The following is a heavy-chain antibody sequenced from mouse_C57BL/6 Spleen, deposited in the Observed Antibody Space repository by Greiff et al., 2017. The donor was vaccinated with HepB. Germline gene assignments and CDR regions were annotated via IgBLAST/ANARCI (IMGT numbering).Heavy chain of an antibody. CDR2: IYPRDGST. V-gene: IGHV1-85*01. D-gene: IGHD1-1*01. CDR1: GYTFTSYD. J-gene: IGHJ2*01. CDR3: ARGGTTVVEDFDY. Sequence: VKLVESGPELVKPGASVKLSCKASGYTFTSYDINWVKQRPGQGLEWIGWIYPRDGSTKYNEKFKGKATLTVDTSSSTAYMELHSLTSEDSAVYFCARGGTTVVEDFDYWGQGTTLTVSS.